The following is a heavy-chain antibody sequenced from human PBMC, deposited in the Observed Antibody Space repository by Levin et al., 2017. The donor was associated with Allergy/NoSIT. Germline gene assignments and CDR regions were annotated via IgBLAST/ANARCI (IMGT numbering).Heavy chain of an antibody. D-gene: IGHD7-27*01. CDR1: GLTFSSYA. V-gene: IGHV3-23*01. CDR2: ISGSGGST. J-gene: IGHJ4*02. Sequence: GGSLRLSCAASGLTFSSYAMSWVRQAPGKGLEWVSSISGSGGSTYYADSVKGRFTISRDNSKNTLYLQMNSLRAEDTAVYHCAKVDPANWGSNGLDYWGQGTLVTVSS. CDR3: AKVDPANWGSNGLDY.